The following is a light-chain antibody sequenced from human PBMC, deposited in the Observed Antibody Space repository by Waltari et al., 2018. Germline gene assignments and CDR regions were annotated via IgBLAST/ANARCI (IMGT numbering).Light chain of an antibody. Sequence: DIQMTHSPSSLSAFVGDRVTITCRASQSISSYLNWYQQKPGKAPKLLIYAASNLQSGVPSRFSGSGSWTDFTLTISSLQPEDFATYYCQYSYTIPYTFGQGTKLEI. J-gene: IGKJ2*01. V-gene: IGKV1-39*01. CDR3: QYSYTIPYT. CDR1: QSISSY. CDR2: AAS.